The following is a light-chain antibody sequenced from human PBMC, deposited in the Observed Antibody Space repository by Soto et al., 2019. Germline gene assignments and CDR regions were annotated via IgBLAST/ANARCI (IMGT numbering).Light chain of an antibody. V-gene: IGKV1-39*01. Sequence: DIQVTQSSSSLAASVGDGVSISCRASQSISTYLSWYQQKPGKAPNLLIYAASTLQSGVPSRFSGSGSGTDFSLTISSLQPEDFATYYCQQSYSVPWTFGHGTKVEI. CDR1: QSISTY. CDR3: QQSYSVPWT. CDR2: AAS. J-gene: IGKJ1*01.